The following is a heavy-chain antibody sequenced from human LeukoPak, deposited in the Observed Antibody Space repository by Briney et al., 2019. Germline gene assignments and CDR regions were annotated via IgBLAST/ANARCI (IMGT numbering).Heavy chain of an antibody. CDR2: IKQDGSEK. CDR1: GFTFSSYW. D-gene: IGHD6-6*01. J-gene: IGHJ6*03. Sequence: GGSLRLSCAASGFTFSSYWMSWVRQAPGKGLEWVANIKQDGSEKYYVDSVKGRFTISRDNAKNSLYLQMNSLRAEDTAVYYCARVRIATRTYSYYMDVWGKGTTVTVSS. V-gene: IGHV3-7*01. CDR3: ARVRIATRTYSYYMDV.